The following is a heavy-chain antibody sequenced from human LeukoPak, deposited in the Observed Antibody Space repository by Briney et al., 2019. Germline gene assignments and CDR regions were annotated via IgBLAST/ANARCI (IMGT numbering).Heavy chain of an antibody. V-gene: IGHV3-48*01. Sequence: PGGSLRLSCAASGFTFSSYSMNWVRQAPGKGLEWVSYISSVSSTIYYADSVKGRFTISRDNAKNSLYLQMNSLRAEDTAVYYCANVKDYWGQGTLVTVSS. CDR2: ISSVSSTI. D-gene: IGHD2/OR15-2a*01. CDR3: ANVKDY. J-gene: IGHJ4*02. CDR1: GFTFSSYS.